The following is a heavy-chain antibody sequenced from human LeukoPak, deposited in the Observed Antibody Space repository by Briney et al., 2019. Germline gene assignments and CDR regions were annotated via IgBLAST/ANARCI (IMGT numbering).Heavy chain of an antibody. V-gene: IGHV5-51*01. CDR3: ARLLGYSGYARDPYYFDY. D-gene: IGHD5-12*01. J-gene: IGHJ4*02. CDR2: IYPGDSDT. Sequence: GESLQISCKGSGYSFTSYWIGWVRQMPGKGLEWMGIIYPGDSDTRYSPSFQGQVTISADKSISTAYLQWSSLKASDTATYYCARLLGYSGYARDPYYFDYWGQGTLVTVSS. CDR1: GYSFTSYW.